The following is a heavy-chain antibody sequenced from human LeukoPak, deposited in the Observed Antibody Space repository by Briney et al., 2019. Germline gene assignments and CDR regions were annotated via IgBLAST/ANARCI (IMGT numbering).Heavy chain of an antibody. CDR2: ISYDGSNK. D-gene: IGHD6-19*01. CDR3: AKDKRGSSGWYDH. V-gene: IGHV3-30*18. J-gene: IGHJ5*02. Sequence: GRSLRLSCAASGFTFTSYVMHWVRQAPGKGLQWVALISYDGSNKYYADSVKGRFTISRDNSKNTLCLQMNSLRAEDTAVYYCAKDKRGSSGWYDHWGQGTLVIVSS. CDR1: GFTFTSYV.